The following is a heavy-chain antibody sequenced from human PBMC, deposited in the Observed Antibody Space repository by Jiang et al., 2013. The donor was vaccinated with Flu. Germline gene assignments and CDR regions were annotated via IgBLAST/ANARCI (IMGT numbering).Heavy chain of an antibody. V-gene: IGHV1-3*01. CDR2: INAGNGNT. Sequence: KASGYTFTSYAMHWVRQAPGQRLEWMGWINAGNGNTKYSQKFQGRVTMTRDTSISTAYMELSRLRSDDTAVYYCARGVVIYCSGGSCSSICYWGQGTLVTVSS. CDR1: GYTFTSYA. CDR3: ARGVVIYCSGGSCSSICY. D-gene: IGHD2-15*01. J-gene: IGHJ4*02.